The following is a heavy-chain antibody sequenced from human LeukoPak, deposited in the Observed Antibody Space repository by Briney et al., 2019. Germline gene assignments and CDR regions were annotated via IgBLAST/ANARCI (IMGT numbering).Heavy chain of an antibody. CDR1: GFTFSDYY. J-gene: IGHJ4*02. CDR2: ISSSSSYT. Sequence: GGSLRLSCAAFGFTFSDYYMSWIRQAPGKGLEWVSYISSSSSYTNYADSVKGRFTISRDNAKNSLYLQMNSLRAEDTAVYYCARDCRGNPDYWGQGTLVTVSS. V-gene: IGHV3-11*05. CDR3: ARDCRGNPDY. D-gene: IGHD1-14*01.